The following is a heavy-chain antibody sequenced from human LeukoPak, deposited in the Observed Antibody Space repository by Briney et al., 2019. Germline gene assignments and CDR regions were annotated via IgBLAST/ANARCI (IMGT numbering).Heavy chain of an antibody. D-gene: IGHD3-3*01. J-gene: IGHJ4*02. CDR2: ISSENFI. V-gene: IGHV3-69-1*01. Sequence: PGGSLRLSCAASGFTFIIYEMSSLCQAPGKGPEWISTISSENFIYSADSMRGRFTVSTDNAEKSVHLPMNRLRGEGAAMYYCARDFSEWSRDYWGQGTLVTVSS. CDR1: GFTFIIYE. CDR3: ARDFSEWSRDY.